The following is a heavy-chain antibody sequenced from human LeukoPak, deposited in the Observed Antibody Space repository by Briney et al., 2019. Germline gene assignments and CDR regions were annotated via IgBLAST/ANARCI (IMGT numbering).Heavy chain of an antibody. D-gene: IGHD3-10*01. V-gene: IGHV1-69*13. Sequence: GASVKVSCKASGGTFSSYAISWVRQAAGQGLEWMGGIIPIFGTANYAQKFQGRVTITADESTSTAYMELSSLRSEDTAVYYCARDRGPEMNYYYYYGMDVWGQGTTVTVSS. J-gene: IGHJ6*02. CDR1: GGTFSSYA. CDR3: ARDRGPEMNYYYYYGMDV. CDR2: IIPIFGTA.